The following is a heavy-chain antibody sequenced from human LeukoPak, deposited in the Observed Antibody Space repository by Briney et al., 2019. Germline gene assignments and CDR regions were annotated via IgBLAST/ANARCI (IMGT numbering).Heavy chain of an antibody. D-gene: IGHD3-22*01. CDR1: GFTFSSYA. Sequence: GGSLRLSCAASGFTFSSYAMSWVRQAPGKGLEWVSSISGNGAHPYYADSVRGRFSISRDFSRNAVFLQMSSLRVEDTATYYCAKAVDGRGYYFERGADFWGQGTMVTVSS. CDR2: ISGNGAHP. V-gene: IGHV3-23*01. J-gene: IGHJ4*02. CDR3: AKAVDGRGYYFERGADF.